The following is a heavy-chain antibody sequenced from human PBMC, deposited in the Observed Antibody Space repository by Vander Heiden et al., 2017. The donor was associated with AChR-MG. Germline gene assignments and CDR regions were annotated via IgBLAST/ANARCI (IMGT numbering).Heavy chain of an antibody. V-gene: IGHV3-30*18. D-gene: IGHD6-19*01. CDR1: GFTFSRYG. CDR3: AKDTGYSSGGRGRYFDY. CDR2: ISYDGSNK. Sequence: QVQLVESGGGVVQPGRSLRLSCPASGFTFSRYGMHWVRQAPGKGLEWVAVISYDGSNKYYADSVKGRFTISRDNSKNTLYLQMNSLRAEDTAVYYCAKDTGYSSGGRGRYFDYWGQGTLVTVSS. J-gene: IGHJ4*02.